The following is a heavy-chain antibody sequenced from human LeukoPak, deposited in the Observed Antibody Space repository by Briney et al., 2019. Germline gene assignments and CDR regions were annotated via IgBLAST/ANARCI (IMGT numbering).Heavy chain of an antibody. CDR1: GGSFSGYY. J-gene: IGHJ5*02. Sequence: SSETLSLTCAVYGGSFSGYYWSWIRQPPGKGLEWIGEISHSGSTNYNPSLKSRVTISVDTSKNQFSLKLSSVTAADTAVYYCARDTGYCSSTSCYFWFDPWGQGTLVTVSS. CDR3: ARDTGYCSSTSCYFWFDP. V-gene: IGHV4-34*01. D-gene: IGHD2-2*01. CDR2: ISHSGST.